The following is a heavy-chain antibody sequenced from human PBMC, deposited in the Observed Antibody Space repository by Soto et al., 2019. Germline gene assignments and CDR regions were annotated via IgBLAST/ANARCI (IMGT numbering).Heavy chain of an antibody. CDR2: VNPSGGHT. Sequence: QVQLMQSGAEVKKPGASVKVSCKASGDTFTDYYIHWVRQAPGQGLEWMGTVNPSGGHTTYAQHFLGRVTXTXXXYXXTLYMELTSLTSDDTAIYYCARGGQVVVVTAALDYWGQGTLVTVSS. CDR3: ARGGQVVVVTAALDY. D-gene: IGHD2-21*02. J-gene: IGHJ4*02. CDR1: GDTFTDYY. V-gene: IGHV1-46*01.